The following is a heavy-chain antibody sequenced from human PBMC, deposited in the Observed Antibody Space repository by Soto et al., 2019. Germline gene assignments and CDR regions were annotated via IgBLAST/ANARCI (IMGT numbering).Heavy chain of an antibody. Sequence: SETLSLTCTVSGCSISSGGYYWSWIRQHPGKDLEWIGYIYYSGTTYYNPSLKSRVTISVDTSKNQFSLKLSSVTAADTAVYFCARTYSGSYSWFDPWGQGTLVTVSS. J-gene: IGHJ5*02. CDR2: IYYSGTT. V-gene: IGHV4-31*03. CDR3: ARTYSGSYSWFDP. D-gene: IGHD1-26*01. CDR1: GCSISSGGYY.